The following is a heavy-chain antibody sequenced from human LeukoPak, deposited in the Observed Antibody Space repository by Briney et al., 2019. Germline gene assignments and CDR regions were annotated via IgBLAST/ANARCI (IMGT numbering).Heavy chain of an antibody. CDR2: IDTNTGNP. D-gene: IGHD3-16*01. Sequence: ASVKVSCKASGYTFSSYPMIWVRQAPGQGLEWMGWIDTNTGNPSNAQGFTGRFVFSLDTSVSTTFLYINNLKADDTAVYYCARGGGARSRYPFDYWGQGTLVTVFS. CDR1: GYTFSSYP. J-gene: IGHJ4*02. V-gene: IGHV7-4-1*02. CDR3: ARGGGARSRYPFDY.